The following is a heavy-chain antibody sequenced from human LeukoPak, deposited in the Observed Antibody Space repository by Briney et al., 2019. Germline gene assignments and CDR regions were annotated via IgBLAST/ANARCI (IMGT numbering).Heavy chain of an antibody. Sequence: PSETLSLTCTVSGGSISSYYWSWIRQPAGKGLEWIGRIYTSGSTNYNPSLKSRVTMSVDTSKNQFSLKLSSVTAADTAVYYCARDPAYYYDSSSSWYFDLWGRGTLVTVSS. CDR1: GGSISSYY. J-gene: IGHJ2*01. CDR2: IYTSGST. D-gene: IGHD3-22*01. CDR3: ARDPAYYYDSSSSWYFDL. V-gene: IGHV4-4*07.